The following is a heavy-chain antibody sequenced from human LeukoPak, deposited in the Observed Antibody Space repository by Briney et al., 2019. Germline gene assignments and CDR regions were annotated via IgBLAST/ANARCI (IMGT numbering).Heavy chain of an antibody. J-gene: IGHJ4*02. CDR1: GGSISSYY. CDR2: IYYSGST. Sequence: SSETLSLTCTVSGGSISSYYWSWIRQPPGKGLEWIGYIYYSGSTNYNPSLKSRVTISVDTSKNQFSLGLSSVTAADTAVYYCARQDYGEFDYWGQGTLVTISS. V-gene: IGHV4-59*08. CDR3: ARQDYGEFDY. D-gene: IGHD4-17*01.